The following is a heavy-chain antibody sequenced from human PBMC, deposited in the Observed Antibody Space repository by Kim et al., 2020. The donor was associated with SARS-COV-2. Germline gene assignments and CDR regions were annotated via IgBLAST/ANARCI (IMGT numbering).Heavy chain of an antibody. CDR1: GGFFSGYY. CDR2: INHSGST. D-gene: IGHD3-22*01. CDR3: ARRSAGITMIVVVRAYYYYGLDF. J-gene: IGHJ6*02. V-gene: IGHV4-34*01. Sequence: SETLSLTCAVYGGFFSGYYWSWIRQPPGKGLEWIGEINHSGSTTYNPSLKSRVTISVDAAKNQFSLKLSSVTAADKAVYYCARRSAGITMIVVVRAYYYYGLDFWGHGTTVTVSS.